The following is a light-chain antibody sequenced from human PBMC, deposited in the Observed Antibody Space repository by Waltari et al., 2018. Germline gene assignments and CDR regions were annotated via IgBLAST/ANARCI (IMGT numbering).Light chain of an antibody. CDR1: PGVGKY. J-gene: IGKJ1*01. CDR2: HAS. Sequence: EIVLTQSPGTLSLSQGERATLSCRASPGVGKYLAWYQQRPGQAPRLLLYHASIRATGIPDRFSGSGSGTDFSLTISRLEPEDFAVYYCQKYDFLPATFGQGTTVEIK. CDR3: QKYDFLPAT. V-gene: IGKV3-20*01.